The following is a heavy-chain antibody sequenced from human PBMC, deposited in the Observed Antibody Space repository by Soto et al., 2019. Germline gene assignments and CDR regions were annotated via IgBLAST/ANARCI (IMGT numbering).Heavy chain of an antibody. CDR1: GGSISSGGYY. J-gene: IGHJ4*02. CDR2: IYYSGST. D-gene: IGHD6-13*01. CDR3: VGGHSSSWYVVYFDY. V-gene: IGHV4-31*03. Sequence: PSETLSLTCTVSGGSISSGGYYWSWIRQHPGKGLEWIGYIYYSGSTYYNPSLKSRVTISVDTSKNQFSLKLSSVTAADTAVYYCVGGHSSSWYVVYFDYWGQGTLVTVSS.